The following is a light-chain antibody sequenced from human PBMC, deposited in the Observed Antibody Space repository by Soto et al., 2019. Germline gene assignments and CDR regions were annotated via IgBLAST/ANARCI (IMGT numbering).Light chain of an antibody. CDR2: DAS. CDR1: QSISSW. J-gene: IGKJ3*01. Sequence: DIQMTQSPSTLSASVGDRVTITCRASQSISSWLAWYQQKPGEVPKLPLYDASSLKGGVPSRFSGSGSGAEFTLTISSLQPDDFATYYCQQYNSYPFTFGPGTKVDIK. V-gene: IGKV1-5*01. CDR3: QQYNSYPFT.